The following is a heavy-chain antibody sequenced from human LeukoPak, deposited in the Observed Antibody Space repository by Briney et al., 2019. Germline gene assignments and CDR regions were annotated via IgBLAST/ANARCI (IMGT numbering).Heavy chain of an antibody. Sequence: PSETLSLTCTVSAYSISSGYYWGWIRQPPGKGLEWIGSIYHSGSTYYNPSLKSRVTISVDRSKNQFSLKLSSVTAADTAVYYCARTPAAAGKTFDYWGQGTLVTVSS. D-gene: IGHD6-13*01. J-gene: IGHJ4*02. CDR2: IYHSGST. V-gene: IGHV4-38-2*02. CDR3: ARTPAAAGKTFDY. CDR1: AYSISSGYY.